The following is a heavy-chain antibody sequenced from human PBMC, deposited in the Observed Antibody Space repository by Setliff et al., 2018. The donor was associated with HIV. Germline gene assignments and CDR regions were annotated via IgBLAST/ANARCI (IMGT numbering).Heavy chain of an antibody. CDR3: ARVGIKGGSDFWSGYRRPYYMDV. J-gene: IGHJ6*03. D-gene: IGHD3-3*01. Sequence: KTSETLSLTCAVYGGSFSNYYWSWIRQPPGKGLEWIGEINHSGSTNYNPSLKSRVSISVDTSKNSLYLQMNSLRVEDTAVHYCARVGIKGGSDFWSGYRRPYYMDVWGKGTTVTVSS. CDR1: GGSFSNYY. CDR2: INHSGST. V-gene: IGHV4-34*01.